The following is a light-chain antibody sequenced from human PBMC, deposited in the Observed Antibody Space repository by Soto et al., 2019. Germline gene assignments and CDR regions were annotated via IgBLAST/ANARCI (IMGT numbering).Light chain of an antibody. CDR3: QQYNSSPLT. Sequence: EIVLTQSPAILSLYPGDRATLSCRARQSVTNYFDWYQQKPGPAPSLLIYGASTRATGLPASFSGSGSGTDFTLTISRLQPEDFAVYYCQQYNSSPLTFGRGTKVDIK. V-gene: IGKV3-11*01. CDR2: GAS. CDR1: QSVTNY. J-gene: IGKJ4*01.